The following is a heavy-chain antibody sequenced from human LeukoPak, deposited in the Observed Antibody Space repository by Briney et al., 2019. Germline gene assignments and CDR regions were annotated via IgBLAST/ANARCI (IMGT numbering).Heavy chain of an antibody. J-gene: IGHJ4*02. CDR1: GFTFSNYD. D-gene: IGHD3-22*01. CDR3: AKGPDNSGYYSLDY. CDR2: MSYDGSNK. Sequence: PGGSLRLSCAASGFTFSNYDMHWVRQAPGKGLEWVAVMSYDGSNKYYADSVKGRFTISRDNSKNTLYLQMNSLRAEDTAVYYCAKGPDNSGYYSLDYWGQGALVTVSS. V-gene: IGHV3-30*18.